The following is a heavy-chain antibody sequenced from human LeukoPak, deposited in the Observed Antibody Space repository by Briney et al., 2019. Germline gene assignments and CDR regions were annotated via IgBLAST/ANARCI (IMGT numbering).Heavy chain of an antibody. CDR3: ATLVSSSSAY. V-gene: IGHV3-23*01. D-gene: IGHD6-6*01. CDR2: LGDSGGSR. CDR1: GFTFSNYA. Sequence: PGGSLGLSCAASGFTFSNYAMSWVRQAPGKGLEWVSALGDSGGSRYYADSAKGRFTISRDNSKNTVYLQMNSLRAEDTAVYYCATLVSSSSAYWGQGTLVTVSS. J-gene: IGHJ4*02.